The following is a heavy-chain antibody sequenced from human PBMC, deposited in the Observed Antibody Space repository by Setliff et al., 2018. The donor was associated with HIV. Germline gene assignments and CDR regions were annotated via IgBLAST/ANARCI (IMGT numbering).Heavy chain of an antibody. V-gene: IGHV1-69*05. CDR1: GGTFSSYA. Sequence: SVKVSCKASGGTFSSYAISWVRQAPGQGLEWMGGIIPIFGTANYAQKFQGRVTITTDESTSTAYMELSSLRSEDTAVYYCALGYNARKVPYYYYYCMDVWGKGTTVTVSS. D-gene: IGHD5-12*01. CDR2: IIPIFGTA. J-gene: IGHJ6*03. CDR3: ALGYNARKVPYYYYYCMDV.